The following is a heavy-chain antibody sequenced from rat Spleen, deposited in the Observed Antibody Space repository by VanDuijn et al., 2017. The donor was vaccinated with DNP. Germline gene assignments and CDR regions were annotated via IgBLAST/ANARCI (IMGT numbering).Heavy chain of an antibody. CDR2: ISHDGDS. CDR1: GFTFSDYY. CDR3: ARHVLPLRVWDY. Sequence: EVQLVESGGGLVQPGRSLKLSCAASGFTFSDYYLAWVRQAPTKGLEWVAYISHDGDSYYRDSVRGRFTISRDIAKSTLYLQMLSLRSEDMATYYCARHVLPLRVWDYWGQGVMVTVSS. V-gene: IGHV5-22*01. J-gene: IGHJ2*01. D-gene: IGHD4-1*01.